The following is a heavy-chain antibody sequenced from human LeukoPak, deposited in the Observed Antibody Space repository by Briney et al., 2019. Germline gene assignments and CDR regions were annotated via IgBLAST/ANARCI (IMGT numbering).Heavy chain of an antibody. Sequence: SQTLSLTCTVSGGSISSGGYYWSWIRQHPGTGLEWLGYIYYSGSTYYNPSLKSRVTISVDTSKNQFSLKLSSVTAADTAVYYCASAPPEEDAFDIWGQGTMVTVSS. V-gene: IGHV4-31*03. CDR2: IYYSGST. CDR1: GGSISSGGYY. J-gene: IGHJ3*02. CDR3: ASAPPEEDAFDI.